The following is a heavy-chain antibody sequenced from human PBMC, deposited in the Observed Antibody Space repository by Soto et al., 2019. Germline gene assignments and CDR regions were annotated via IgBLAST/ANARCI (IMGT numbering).Heavy chain of an antibody. V-gene: IGHV4-4*02. CDR2: IYHSGTT. CDR3: AIPGPGDFHY. CDR1: GASMSSSTW. Sequence: QVQLQESGPGLVKPSGTLSLTCAVSGASMSSSTWWSWVRQSPGKGLEWIGEIYHSGTTNYKPSLKSRVTISVDKSKKEFSLKLSSVTAADTAVYYCAIPGPGDFHYWGQGTLVTVSS. J-gene: IGHJ4*02.